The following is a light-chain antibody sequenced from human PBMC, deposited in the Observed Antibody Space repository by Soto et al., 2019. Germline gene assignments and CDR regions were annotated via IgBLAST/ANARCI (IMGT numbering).Light chain of an antibody. V-gene: IGKV1-39*01. CDR1: QTIARY. CDR2: AAS. J-gene: IGKJ3*01. CDR3: QQSYNTPLT. Sequence: DIQMTQSPSPLSASVGDRIIITCRASQTIARYINWFQQKSGQPPKLLVYAASTLRHGVPSRFSASGSGSDFTLTINSLQPEDSATYFCQQSYNTPLTFGPGTKVDI.